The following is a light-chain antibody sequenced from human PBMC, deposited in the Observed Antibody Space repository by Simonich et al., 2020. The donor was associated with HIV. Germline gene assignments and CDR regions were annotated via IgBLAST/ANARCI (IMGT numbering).Light chain of an antibody. CDR2: LNSDGSH. Sequence: QLVLTQSPSASASLGASVKLTCTLSSGHSSYAIEWHQQRPEKGPRSLMKLNSDGSHSKGDGIPDRFSGSSSGAERYLTISSLQSEDEADYYCQTWGTGFWVFGGGTKLTVL. J-gene: IGLJ3*02. V-gene: IGLV4-69*01. CDR1: SGHSSYA. CDR3: QTWGTGFWV.